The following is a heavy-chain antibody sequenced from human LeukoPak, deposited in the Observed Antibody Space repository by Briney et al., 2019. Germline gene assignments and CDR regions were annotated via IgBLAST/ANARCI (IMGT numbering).Heavy chain of an antibody. Sequence: SETLSLTCTVSGGSTSNYYWNWIRQPAGKGLEWIGRIYISGSTKYNPSLESRVTMSVDTSKNQLSLNLESVTAADTAVYYCAKAAKYYDFWSAPMDVWGQGTTVTVSS. J-gene: IGHJ6*02. CDR3: AKAAKYYDFWSAPMDV. D-gene: IGHD3-3*01. CDR2: IYISGST. V-gene: IGHV4-4*07. CDR1: GGSTSNYY.